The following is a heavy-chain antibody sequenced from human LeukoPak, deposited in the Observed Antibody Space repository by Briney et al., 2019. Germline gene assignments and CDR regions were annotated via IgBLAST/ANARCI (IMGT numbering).Heavy chain of an antibody. CDR2: ISGGSYTI. Sequence: GGSLRLSCAVSGFTFSTYSMNWVRQAPGKGLEGLSYISGGSYTIYYTESVKGRFTISRDNVKNSLYLQMDSLRVEDTAVYYCATSYSSTWSSFDYWGPGALVTVSS. CDR3: ATSYSSTWSSFDY. CDR1: GFTFSTYS. D-gene: IGHD6-13*01. J-gene: IGHJ4*02. V-gene: IGHV3-48*04.